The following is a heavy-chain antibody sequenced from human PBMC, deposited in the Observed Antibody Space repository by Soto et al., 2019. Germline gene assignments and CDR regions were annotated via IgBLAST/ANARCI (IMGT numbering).Heavy chain of an antibody. V-gene: IGHV4-39*01. J-gene: IGHJ5*02. CDR3: ARQSGTMVRGVIKEFDP. D-gene: IGHD3-10*01. CDR1: GGSISSYY. Sequence: SETLSLTCTVSGGSISSYYWGWIRQPPGKGLEWIGSIYYSGSTYYNPSLKSRVTISVDTSKNQFSLKLSSVTAADTAVYYCARQSGTMVRGVIKEFDPWGQGTLVTVSS. CDR2: IYYSGST.